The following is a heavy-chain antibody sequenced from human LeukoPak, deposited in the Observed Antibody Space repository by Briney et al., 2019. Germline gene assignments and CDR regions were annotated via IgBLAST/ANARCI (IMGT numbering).Heavy chain of an antibody. Sequence: PSETLSLTCTVSGGSISSYYWSWIRQPPGKGLEWIGYIYYSGSTNYNPSLKSRVTISVDTSKNQFSLKLSSVTAADTAVYYCARRSVSSSWYGNYFDYWGQGTLVTVSS. J-gene: IGHJ4*02. CDR2: IYYSGST. CDR1: GGSISSYY. D-gene: IGHD6-13*01. V-gene: IGHV4-59*08. CDR3: ARRSVSSSWYGNYFDY.